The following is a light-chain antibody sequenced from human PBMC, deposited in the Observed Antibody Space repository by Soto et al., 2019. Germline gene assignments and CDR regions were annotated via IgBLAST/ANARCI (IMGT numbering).Light chain of an antibody. Sequence: QLVLTQSPSASASLGASVKLTCTLSSGHRSYAIAWHQQQPEKGPRYLMKLSSDGSHSKGDGIPDRFSGSSSGAERYLTICSLQSEDEADYYCQTWDTGARVVFGGGTKLTVL. CDR2: LSSDGSH. J-gene: IGLJ2*01. CDR3: QTWDTGARVV. V-gene: IGLV4-69*01. CDR1: SGHRSYA.